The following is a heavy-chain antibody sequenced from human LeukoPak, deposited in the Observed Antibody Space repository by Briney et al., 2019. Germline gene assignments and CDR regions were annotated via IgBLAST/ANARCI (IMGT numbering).Heavy chain of an antibody. Sequence: GGPLRLSCALSGFRHRDYYMRWLRQAPGKGLEGVGLIRDSSEAFYDDLARGRFAISRDESENTLYLQMNSLGVDDTAVYFCARGRAANQDWVEFDPWGQGTLVIVSS. CDR1: GFRHRDYY. CDR2: IRDSSEA. V-gene: IGHV3-66*02. J-gene: IGHJ5*02. D-gene: IGHD3/OR15-3a*01. CDR3: ARGRAANQDWVEFDP.